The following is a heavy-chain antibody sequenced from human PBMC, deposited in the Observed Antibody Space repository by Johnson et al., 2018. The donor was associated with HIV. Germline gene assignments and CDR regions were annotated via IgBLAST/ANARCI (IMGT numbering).Heavy chain of an antibody. D-gene: IGHD1-26*01. V-gene: IGHV3-NL1*01. Sequence: HVQLVESGGGVVQPGRSLRLSCAASGFTFSSYAMHWVRQAPGKGLAWVSLIYSGGTTYYADSVKGRFTISRDNSKNTLYLQMNSLRAEDTAVDYCAKDFWPVGARGAFDIWGQGTMVTVSS. J-gene: IGHJ3*02. CDR3: AKDFWPVGARGAFDI. CDR2: IYSGGTT. CDR1: GFTFSSYA.